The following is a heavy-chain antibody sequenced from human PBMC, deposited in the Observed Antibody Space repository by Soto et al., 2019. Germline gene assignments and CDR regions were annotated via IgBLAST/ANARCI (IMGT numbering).Heavy chain of an antibody. CDR1: GGSISSYY. Sequence: SSETLSLTCTVSGGSISSYYWSWIRQPPGKGLEWIGYIYYSGSTNYNPSLKSRVTISVDTSKNQFSLKLSSVTAADTAVYYCAREDYCSSTSCYGGGWFDPWGQGTLVTVSS. D-gene: IGHD2-2*01. CDR3: AREDYCSSTSCYGGGWFDP. J-gene: IGHJ5*02. V-gene: IGHV4-59*01. CDR2: IYYSGST.